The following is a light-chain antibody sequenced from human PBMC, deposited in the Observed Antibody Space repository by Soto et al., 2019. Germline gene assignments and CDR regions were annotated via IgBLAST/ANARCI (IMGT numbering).Light chain of an antibody. CDR1: SSNLGTNT. J-gene: IGLJ2*01. CDR3: ASWDDSLNGPV. Sequence: QSVLTQPHSASGTPGQRVNISCSGSSSNLGTNTVNWYQHLPGTAPKLLIYSNNQRPSGVPDRFSGSKSATSASLAISGLQSEDEADYYCASWDDSLNGPVFGGGTKVTVL. V-gene: IGLV1-44*01. CDR2: SNN.